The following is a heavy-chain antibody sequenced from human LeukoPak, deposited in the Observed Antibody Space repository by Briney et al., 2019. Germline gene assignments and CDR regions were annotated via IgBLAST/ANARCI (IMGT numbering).Heavy chain of an antibody. J-gene: IGHJ5*02. Sequence: ASVKVSCKASGYTFTSYGISWVRQAPGQGLEWMGWISAYNGNTNYAQKLQGRVTMTTDTSTSTAYMELRSLRSDDTAVYYCARGSDIAAAGTYWFDPWGQGTLVTVSS. CDR2: ISAYNGNT. D-gene: IGHD6-13*01. V-gene: IGHV1-18*01. CDR1: GYTFTSYG. CDR3: ARGSDIAAAGTYWFDP.